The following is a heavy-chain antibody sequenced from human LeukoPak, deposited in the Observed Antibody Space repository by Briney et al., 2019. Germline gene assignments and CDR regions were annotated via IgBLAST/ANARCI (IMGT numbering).Heavy chain of an antibody. CDR1: GGSFSGYY. J-gene: IGHJ4*02. V-gene: IGHV4-34*01. CDR3: ARSTRGYFDY. Sequence: SETLSLTCAVYGGSFSGYYWSWIRQPPEKGLEWIGEINHSGSTNYNPSLKSRVTISVDTSKNQFSLKLGSVTAADTAVYYCARSTRGYFDYWGQGTLVTVSS. CDR2: INHSGST. D-gene: IGHD2-2*01.